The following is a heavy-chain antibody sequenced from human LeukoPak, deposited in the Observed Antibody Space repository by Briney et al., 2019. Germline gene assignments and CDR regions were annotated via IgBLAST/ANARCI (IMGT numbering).Heavy chain of an antibody. Sequence: SSVKVSCKASGGTFSSYAISWVRQAPGQGLEWMGGIIPIFGTANYAQKFQGRVTITADESTSTAYMELSSLRYEDTAVYYCARGGSAAGRAEYFQHWGQGTLVTVSS. CDR2: IIPIFGTA. CDR3: ARGGSAAGRAEYFQH. D-gene: IGHD6-13*01. J-gene: IGHJ1*01. V-gene: IGHV1-69*01. CDR1: GGTFSSYA.